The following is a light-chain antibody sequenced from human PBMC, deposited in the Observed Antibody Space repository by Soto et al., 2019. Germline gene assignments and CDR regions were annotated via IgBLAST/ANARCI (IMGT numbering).Light chain of an antibody. V-gene: IGLV1-40*01. CDR1: SSNIGAGYD. CDR2: DNK. CDR3: QSYDSSLSGSYV. J-gene: IGLJ1*01. Sequence: QSVLTQPPSVSGAPGQRVIISCAGSSSNIGAGYDVHWYQQLPGTAPRLLIYDNKNRPSGVPARFSVSKSDTSASLAITGLQPEDEADYYCQSYDSSLSGSYVFGTGTKVTVL.